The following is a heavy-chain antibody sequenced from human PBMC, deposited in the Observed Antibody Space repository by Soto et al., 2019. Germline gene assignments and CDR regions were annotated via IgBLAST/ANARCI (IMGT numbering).Heavy chain of an antibody. V-gene: IGHV4-39*01. D-gene: IGHD3-9*01. CDR3: ARHAYPIPLRYFDWLPPDFDY. J-gene: IGHJ4*02. Sequence: SETLSLTCTVSGGSISSRSYYWGWIRQPPGKRQELIGSIYYSGSTYYNPSLKSRVTISVDTSKNQFSLKLSSVTAADTAVYYCARHAYPIPLRYFDWLPPDFDYWGQGTLVTVSS. CDR2: IYYSGST. CDR1: GGSISSRSYY.